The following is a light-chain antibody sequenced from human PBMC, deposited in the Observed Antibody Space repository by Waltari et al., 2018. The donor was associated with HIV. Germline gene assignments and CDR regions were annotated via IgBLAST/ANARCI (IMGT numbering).Light chain of an antibody. CDR2: GNS. CDR1: RSYNGAGYE. V-gene: IGLV1-40*01. Sequence: QSELTQPPPVSAAPGQRATISCTGRRSYNGAGYEVPWYQQVPGRAPKVVIYGNSNRPSGVPDRFSGSKSGSSASLVITGLQSEDEADYYCQSYDSNLSGLFGGGTKVTVL. J-gene: IGLJ2*01. CDR3: QSYDSNLSGL.